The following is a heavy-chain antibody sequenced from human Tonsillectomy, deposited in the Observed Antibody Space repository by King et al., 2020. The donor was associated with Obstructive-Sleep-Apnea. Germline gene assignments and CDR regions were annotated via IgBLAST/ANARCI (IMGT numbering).Heavy chain of an antibody. D-gene: IGHD3-16*01. CDR2: IDPSDSYT. CDR3: ARHFGGSARFDD. CDR1: GYTFTGYW. J-gene: IGHJ4*02. V-gene: IGHV5-10-1*01. Sequence: VQLVQSGAEVKKPGESLRISCKGAGYTFTGYWISWVRQMPGKGLEWMGRIDPSDSYTNYSPSFQGHVTISADKSISTAYLQWSSLKASDTSMYYCARHFGGSARFDDWGQGTLATVSA.